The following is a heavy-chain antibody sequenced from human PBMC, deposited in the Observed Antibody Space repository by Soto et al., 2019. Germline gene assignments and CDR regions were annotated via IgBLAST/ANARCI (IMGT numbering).Heavy chain of an antibody. CDR2: IYYSGST. CDR1: GGSISSGDYY. CDR3: ARGRAVAGTDY. D-gene: IGHD6-19*01. Sequence: SETLSLTCTVSGGSISSGDYYWSWIRQPPGKGLEWIGYIYYSGSTNYNPSLKSRVTISVDTSKNQFSLKLSSVTAADTAVYYCARGRAVAGTDYWGQGTLVTVSS. V-gene: IGHV4-61*08. J-gene: IGHJ4*02.